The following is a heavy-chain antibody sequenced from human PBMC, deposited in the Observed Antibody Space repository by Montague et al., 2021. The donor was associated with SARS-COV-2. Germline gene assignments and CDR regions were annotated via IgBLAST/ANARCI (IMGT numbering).Heavy chain of an antibody. CDR1: GGSISSYY. J-gene: IGHJ3*02. Sequence: SETLSLTCTVSGGSISSYYWGWIRQPPGKGLEWIGHIYYSGSTNYNPSXKSRVTISVDTSKNQFSLKLSSVTAADTAVYYCARGSGWMGNAFDIWGQGTMVTVSS. CDR2: IYYSGST. D-gene: IGHD6-19*01. CDR3: ARGSGWMGNAFDI. V-gene: IGHV4-59*01.